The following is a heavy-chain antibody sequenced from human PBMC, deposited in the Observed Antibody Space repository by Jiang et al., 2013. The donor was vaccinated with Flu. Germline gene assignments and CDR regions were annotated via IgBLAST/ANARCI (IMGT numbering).Heavy chain of an antibody. CDR2: MNLNSGKT. J-gene: IGHJ6*01. CDR3: GRGYAMDV. V-gene: IGHV1-8*01. Sequence: GYTSTTFDINWVRQAGGQGFEWMGWMNLNSGKTGYAQKFQGRVTMTRDPSTTTAHMELSGLTPDDTAIYYCGRGYAMDVWGQGTTVTVSS. CDR1: GYTSTTFD.